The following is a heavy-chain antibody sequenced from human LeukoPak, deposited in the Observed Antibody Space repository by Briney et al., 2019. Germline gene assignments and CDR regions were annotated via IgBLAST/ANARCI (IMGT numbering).Heavy chain of an antibody. Sequence: ASVKVSCKASGYTFTGYYMHWVRQAPGQGLEWMGWINPNSGGTNYAQKFQGRVTMTRDTSISTAYMELSRLRSDDTAVYYCARDQVGATGSLFGWGQGTLVTVSS. V-gene: IGHV1-2*02. D-gene: IGHD1-26*01. J-gene: IGHJ4*02. CDR3: ARDQVGATGSLFG. CDR1: GYTFTGYY. CDR2: INPNSGGT.